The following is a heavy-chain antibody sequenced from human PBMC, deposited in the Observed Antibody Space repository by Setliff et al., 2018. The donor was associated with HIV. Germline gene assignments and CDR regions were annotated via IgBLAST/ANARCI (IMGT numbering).Heavy chain of an antibody. CDR2: SYQSGST. V-gene: IGHV4-38-2*02. D-gene: IGHD3-3*01. CDR3: ASEWITIFGVVMNSYGMDV. J-gene: IGHJ6*02. Sequence: PSETLSLTCTVSGYSISSGYYWGWIRQPPGKGLEWIVSSYQSGSTYYNPSHKSRVTISVDTSKNQFSLKLSTVTAADTAVYYCASEWITIFGVVMNSYGMDVWGQGTTVTVSS. CDR1: GYSISSGYY.